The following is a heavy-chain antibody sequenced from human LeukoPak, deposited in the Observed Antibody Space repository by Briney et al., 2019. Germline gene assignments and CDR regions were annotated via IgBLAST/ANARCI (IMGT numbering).Heavy chain of an antibody. CDR1: GFTVSSNY. Sequence: PGGSLRLSCAASGFTVSSNYMSWVRQAPGKGPEWVSVIYSGGSTYYADSVKGRFTISRDNSKNTLYLQMNSLRAEDTAVYYCAREIAARLDYWGQGTLVTVSS. J-gene: IGHJ4*02. CDR2: IYSGGST. V-gene: IGHV3-66*02. D-gene: IGHD6-6*01. CDR3: AREIAARLDY.